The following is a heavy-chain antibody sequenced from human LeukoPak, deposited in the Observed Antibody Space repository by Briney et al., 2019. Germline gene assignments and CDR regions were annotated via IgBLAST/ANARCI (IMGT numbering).Heavy chain of an antibody. CDR3: AREGFHYDSSGYYERWYFDL. Sequence: SETLSLTCTVSGGSLSSYYWSWIRQPAGKGLEWIGRIYTSGNTNYTPSLKSRVTMSVDTSKNQFCLKLSSVAAADTAVYYCAREGFHYDSSGYYERWYFDLWGRGTLVTVSP. CDR2: IYTSGNT. CDR1: GGSLSSYY. D-gene: IGHD3-22*01. J-gene: IGHJ2*01. V-gene: IGHV4-4*07.